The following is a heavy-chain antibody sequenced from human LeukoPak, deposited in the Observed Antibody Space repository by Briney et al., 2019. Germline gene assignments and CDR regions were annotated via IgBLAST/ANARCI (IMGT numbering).Heavy chain of an antibody. Sequence: GGSLRLSCAASGFTFSSYGMSWVRQAPGKGLERVSAISGSGGSTYYADSVKGRFTISRDNSKNTLYLQMNSLRAEDTAVYYCAKGPGSGWYFDYWGQGTLVTVSS. CDR3: AKGPGSGWYFDY. V-gene: IGHV3-23*01. CDR2: ISGSGGST. J-gene: IGHJ4*02. CDR1: GFTFSSYG. D-gene: IGHD6-19*01.